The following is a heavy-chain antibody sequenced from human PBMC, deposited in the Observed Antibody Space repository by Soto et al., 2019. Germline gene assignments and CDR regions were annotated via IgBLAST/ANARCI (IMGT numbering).Heavy chain of an antibody. CDR2: ISAYNGNT. D-gene: IGHD3-16*01. J-gene: IGHJ5*02. CDR1: GYTFTSYG. CDR3: ARGGDVVDWKICFDP. V-gene: IGHV1-18*01. Sequence: ASVKLSCKASGYTFTSYGISWVRLAPGQGLEWMGWISAYNGNTNYAQQLQGRATRTTDTPTSTANMGLRSLRSDDTALYYCARGGDVVDWKICFDPWGQGTLVTVS.